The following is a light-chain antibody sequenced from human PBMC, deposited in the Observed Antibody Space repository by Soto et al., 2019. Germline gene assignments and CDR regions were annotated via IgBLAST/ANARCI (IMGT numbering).Light chain of an antibody. CDR3: SSYTSSSTRV. CDR2: EVS. CDR1: SSDVGGYNY. Sequence: QSALTQPASVSGSPGQSITISCTGTSSDVGGYNYVSWYQQHPGKAPKLMIYEVSNRPSGVSNRVSGSKSGNTASLTISGLQAEDEADYYCSSYTSSSTRVFGGGTKLTV. J-gene: IGLJ3*02. V-gene: IGLV2-14*01.